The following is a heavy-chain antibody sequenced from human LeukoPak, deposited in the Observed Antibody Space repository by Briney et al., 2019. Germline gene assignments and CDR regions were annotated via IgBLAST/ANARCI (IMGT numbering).Heavy chain of an antibody. V-gene: IGHV1-2*02. CDR3: ARSTTPNENEYFEH. CDR1: GYTFTGYY. J-gene: IGHJ1*01. D-gene: IGHD2/OR15-2a*01. CDR2: INPNTGDT. Sequence: ASVKVSCKASGYTFTGYYMHWVRQAPGQGLEWMGWINPNTGDTNYAQKFQGRVTMTRDTSSSTAYMELSRLRSDDTAVYYCARSTTPNENEYFEHWGQGTLVTVSS.